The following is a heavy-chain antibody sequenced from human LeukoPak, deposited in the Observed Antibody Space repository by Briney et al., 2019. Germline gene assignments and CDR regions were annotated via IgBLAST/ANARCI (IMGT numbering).Heavy chain of an antibody. Sequence: ASVKVSCKASGYTFTSYDINWVRQATGQGLEWMGWMSPNSGNTGYAQKFQGRVTITRNISISTAYMELSSLRSEDTAVYYCARDRMIGEFDPWGQGTLVTVSS. D-gene: IGHD3-22*01. CDR1: GYTFTSYD. CDR3: ARDRMIGEFDP. CDR2: MSPNSGNT. J-gene: IGHJ5*02. V-gene: IGHV1-8*03.